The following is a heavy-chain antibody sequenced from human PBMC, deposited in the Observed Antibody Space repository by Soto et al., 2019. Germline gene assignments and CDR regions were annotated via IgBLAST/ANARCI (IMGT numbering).Heavy chain of an antibody. Sequence: SETLSLTCAVSGGSISSSNWWSWVRQPPGKGLEWIGDIYHSGDTNYNPSLETRVTISIDKSKNQFSLKLSSVTAADTAVYYCARDQTWSGNNWFDPWGQGTLVTVSS. CDR2: IYHSGDT. J-gene: IGHJ5*02. CDR1: GGSISSSNW. D-gene: IGHD3-3*01. V-gene: IGHV4-4*02. CDR3: ARDQTWSGNNWFDP.